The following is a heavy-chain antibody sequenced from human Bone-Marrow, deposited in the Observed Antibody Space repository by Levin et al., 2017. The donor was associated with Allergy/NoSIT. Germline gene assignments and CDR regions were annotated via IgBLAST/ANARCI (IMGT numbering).Heavy chain of an antibody. CDR1: GGSISSSYW. CDR2: ISHTGSS. CDR3: ARIMWGCSGNSCYFDP. D-gene: IGHD2-2*01. J-gene: IGHJ5*02. Sequence: PSETLSLTCDVSGGSISSSYWWNWVRRPPGKGLEWIGEISHTGSSNYNPSLKSRVAISVDKSTNQFSLTLNSVTAADTAVYYCARIMWGCSGNSCYFDPWGQGTLVTVSS. V-gene: IGHV4-4*02.